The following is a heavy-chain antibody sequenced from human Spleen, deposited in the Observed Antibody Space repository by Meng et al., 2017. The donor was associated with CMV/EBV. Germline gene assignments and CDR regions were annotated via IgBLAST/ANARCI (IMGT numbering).Heavy chain of an antibody. V-gene: IGHV3-21*01. CDR3: ARAFPFDY. J-gene: IGHJ4*02. Sequence: GGSLRLSCAASGFTFTSYSMIWVRQAPGKGLEWVSSLSSSGSHSFYADSVKGRFTISRDNAKNSLYLQMNSLRAEDTAVYYCARAFPFDYWGQGALVTVSS. CDR1: GFTFTSYS. CDR2: LSSSGSHS. D-gene: IGHD2/OR15-2a*01.